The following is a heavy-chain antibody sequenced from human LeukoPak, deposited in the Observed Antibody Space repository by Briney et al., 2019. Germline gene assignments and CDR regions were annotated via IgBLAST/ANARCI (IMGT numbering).Heavy chain of an antibody. CDR1: GGTFSSYA. V-gene: IGHV1-69*04. CDR3: ARELGRGYNKTYYFDY. D-gene: IGHD3-22*01. CDR2: STPILGIA. J-gene: IGHJ4*02. Sequence: SVTVSRTASGGTFSSYAISWVRQAPAQGLAWMGRSTPILGIANYAQKFQGRVTITADKSTSTAYMELSSLRSEDTAVYYCARELGRGYNKTYYFDYWGQGTLVTVSS.